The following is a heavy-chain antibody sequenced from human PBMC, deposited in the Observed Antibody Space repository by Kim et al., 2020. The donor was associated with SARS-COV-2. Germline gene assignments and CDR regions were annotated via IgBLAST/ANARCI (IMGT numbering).Heavy chain of an antibody. CDR1: GGSISSSSYY. CDR3: ARTSYGDYGYGDY. V-gene: IGHV4-39*01. D-gene: IGHD4-17*01. Sequence: SETLSLTCTVSGGSISSSSYYWGWIRQPPGKGLEWIGSIYYSGSTYYNPSLKSRVTISVDTSKNQFSLKLSSVTAADTAVYYCARTSYGDYGYGDYWGQGTLVTVSS. J-gene: IGHJ4*02. CDR2: IYYSGST.